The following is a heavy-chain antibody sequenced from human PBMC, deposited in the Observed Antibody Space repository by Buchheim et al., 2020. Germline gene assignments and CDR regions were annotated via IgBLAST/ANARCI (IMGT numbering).Heavy chain of an antibody. Sequence: QVQLVESGGGVVQPGRSLRLSCAASGFTFSSYAMHWVRQAPGKGLEWVAVISYDGSNKYYADSVKGRFTISSDNSKNTLYLQMNSLRAEDTAVYYCARDLGYCSSTSCYSAYGMDVWGQGTT. D-gene: IGHD2-2*01. J-gene: IGHJ6*02. CDR3: ARDLGYCSSTSCYSAYGMDV. V-gene: IGHV3-30-3*01. CDR1: GFTFSSYA. CDR2: ISYDGSNK.